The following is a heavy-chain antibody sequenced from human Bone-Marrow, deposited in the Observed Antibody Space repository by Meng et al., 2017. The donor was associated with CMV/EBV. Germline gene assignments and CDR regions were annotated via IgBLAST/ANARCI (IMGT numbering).Heavy chain of an antibody. CDR3: AVRGAYHYYGMDV. CDR2: INSDGSST. D-gene: IGHD3-16*01. V-gene: IGHV3-74*01. Sequence: GESLKISCAASGFTFSSYWMHWVRQAPGKGLVWVSRINSDGSSTSYADSVKGRFTISRDNAKNTLYLQMNSLRAEDTAVYYCAVRGAYHYYGMDVWGQGTTVTVSS. CDR1: GFTFSSYW. J-gene: IGHJ6*02.